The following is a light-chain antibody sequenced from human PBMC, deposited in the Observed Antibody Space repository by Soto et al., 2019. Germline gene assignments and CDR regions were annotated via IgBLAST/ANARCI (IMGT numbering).Light chain of an antibody. CDR2: AAS. V-gene: IGKV1-39*01. Sequence: DIQMTQSPSSLSASVGDRVTITCRPSQSISSYLNWYQQKPGKAPKLLIYAASSLQSGVPSRFSGSGSGTDFTLTISSLQPEDFGTYYCQQSYSTPPWTFGQGTKVETK. CDR3: QQSYSTPPWT. CDR1: QSISSY. J-gene: IGKJ1*01.